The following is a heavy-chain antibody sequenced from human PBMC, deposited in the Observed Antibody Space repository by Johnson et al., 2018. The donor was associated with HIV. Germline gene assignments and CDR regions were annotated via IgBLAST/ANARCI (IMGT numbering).Heavy chain of an antibody. CDR1: GFTFSTYA. J-gene: IGHJ3*02. CDR2: INHDVSAI. Sequence: VQLVESGGGVVQPGRSLRLSCAASGFTFSTYALHWVRQAPGKGLEWVANINHDVSAIHYVDSVKGRFTISRDNAKRSLFLQMNSLRAEDTAVYYCARGRPCGSHDAFDIWGPGTMGTVSP. D-gene: IGHD2-21*01. CDR3: ARGRPCGSHDAFDI. V-gene: IGHV3-7*01.